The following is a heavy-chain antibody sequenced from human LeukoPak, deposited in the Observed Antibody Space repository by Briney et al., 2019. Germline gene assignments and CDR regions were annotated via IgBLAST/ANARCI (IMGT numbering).Heavy chain of an antibody. D-gene: IGHD1-26*01. Sequence: PGGSLRLSCAASGFTFSSYAMHWVRQAPGKGLEWVAVISYDGSNKYYADSVKGRFTISRDNSKNTLYLQMNSLRAEDTAVYYCARGAIAGANFDYWGQGALVTVSS. CDR3: ARGAIAGANFDY. J-gene: IGHJ4*02. CDR1: GFTFSSYA. V-gene: IGHV3-30-3*01. CDR2: ISYDGSNK.